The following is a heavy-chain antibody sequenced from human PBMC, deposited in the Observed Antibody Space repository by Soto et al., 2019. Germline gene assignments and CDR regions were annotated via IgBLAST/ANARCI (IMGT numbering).Heavy chain of an antibody. J-gene: IGHJ3*02. Sequence: QLHLVQSGAVVKKPGASVTVSCSASGYPVTAYYMHWVRQAPGRGLEWMGGINPATGAAKYTQTLQGSVTMTRDTSTSTVFMELSGLTSEDTAGFYCARGGGVGVAGSAAFDMWGQGTLVTVSS. CDR2: INPATGAA. V-gene: IGHV1-2*02. CDR1: GYPVTAYY. D-gene: IGHD3-3*01. CDR3: ARGGGVGVAGSAAFDM.